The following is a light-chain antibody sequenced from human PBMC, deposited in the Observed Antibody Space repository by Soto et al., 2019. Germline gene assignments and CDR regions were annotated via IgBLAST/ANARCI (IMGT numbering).Light chain of an antibody. Sequence: QTVVTQPPSVSGAPGQRVTISCTGSSSNLGAGYDVHWYQQVPGTAPKFLIYVSSNRPSGVPDRFSGSRSGTSAFLAISGLQAEDEADYYCQTWGTGFQVFGGGTQLTFL. CDR3: QTWGTGFQV. V-gene: IGLV1-40*01. CDR1: SSNLGAGYD. CDR2: VSS. J-gene: IGLJ2*01.